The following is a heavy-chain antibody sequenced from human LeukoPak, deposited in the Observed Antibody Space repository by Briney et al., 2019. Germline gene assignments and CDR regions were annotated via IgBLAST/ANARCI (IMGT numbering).Heavy chain of an antibody. J-gene: IGHJ5*02. D-gene: IGHD2-21*01. Sequence: SETLSLTCTVSGGSISSSSYYWGWIRQPPGKGLEWIGSIYYSGSTYYNPSLKSRVTISVDTSKNQFSLKLSSVTAADTAVYYCARDLSATDGNWFDPWGQGTLVTVSS. CDR1: GGSISSSSYY. V-gene: IGHV4-39*07. CDR2: IYYSGST. CDR3: ARDLSATDGNWFDP.